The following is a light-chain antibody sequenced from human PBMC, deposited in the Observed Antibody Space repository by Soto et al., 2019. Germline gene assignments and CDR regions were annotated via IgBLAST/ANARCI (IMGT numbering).Light chain of an antibody. V-gene: IGLV2-18*01. CDR2: DVN. CDR1: SSDVGSYNY. CDR3: SLYSSNGSLI. Sequence: SVLTQPASVSGSPGQSITISCTGTSSDVGSYNYVSWYQQAPGTAPKLIIYDVNNRPSGAPDRFSGSTSGNTASLTISGLQAEDETDYFCSLYSSNGSLIFGPGTKVTVL. J-gene: IGLJ1*01.